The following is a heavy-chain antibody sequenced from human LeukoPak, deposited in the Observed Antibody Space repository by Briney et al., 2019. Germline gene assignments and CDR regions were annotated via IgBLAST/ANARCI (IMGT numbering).Heavy chain of an antibody. J-gene: IGHJ4*02. CDR3: ARPNFLYCSSTTCLFDY. Sequence: ASVKVSCKASGYTFTSYDINWVRQATGQGLEWMGWMNPNSGNTGYAQKFQGRVTMTRNTSISTAYMEMSRLRSDDTAVYYCARPNFLYCSSTTCLFDYWGQGTLVTVSS. CDR2: MNPNSGNT. CDR1: GYTFTSYD. V-gene: IGHV1-8*01. D-gene: IGHD2-2*01.